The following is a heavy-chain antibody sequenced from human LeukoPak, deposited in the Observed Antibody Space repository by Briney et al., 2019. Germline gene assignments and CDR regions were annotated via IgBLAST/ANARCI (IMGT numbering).Heavy chain of an antibody. CDR1: GFTFSSYD. J-gene: IGHJ4*02. D-gene: IGHD4-23*01. Sequence: GGSLRLSCAASGFTFSSYDMHWVRQATGKGLEWVSAIGTAGDPYYPGSVKGRFTISRENAKNSLYLQMNSLRAEDTAVYYCAREDGGNSGSNNQFDYWGQGTLVTVSS. CDR2: IGTAGDP. CDR3: AREDGGNSGSNNQFDY. V-gene: IGHV3-13*05.